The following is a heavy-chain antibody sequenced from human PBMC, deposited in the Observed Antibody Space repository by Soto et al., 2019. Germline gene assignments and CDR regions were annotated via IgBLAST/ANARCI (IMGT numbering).Heavy chain of an antibody. Sequence: QLHLVQSGAVVKKPGASVTVSCSASGYPVTAYYMHWVRQAPGRGLEWMGGINPATGAAKYTQTFQGKVTKTRDPSTSTVFMELSGLTSEDTAVFYCARGGGVGVAGSDAFDMWGQGTLVTVSS. CDR3: ARGGGVGVAGSDAFDM. V-gene: IGHV1-2*02. CDR1: GYPVTAYY. J-gene: IGHJ3*02. CDR2: INPATGAA. D-gene: IGHD3-3*01.